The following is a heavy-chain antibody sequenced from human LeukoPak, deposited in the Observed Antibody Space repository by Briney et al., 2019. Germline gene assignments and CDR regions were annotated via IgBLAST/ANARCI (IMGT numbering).Heavy chain of an antibody. V-gene: IGHV1-18*01. CDR1: GYTFTSYG. D-gene: IGHD2-15*01. CDR2: ISAYNGNT. Sequence: ASVKVSCKASGYTFTSYGISWVRQAPGLGLEWMGWISAYNGNTNYAQRLQGRVTMTTDTSTSTAYMELRSLTSDDTAVYYCARVPSGGPFDYWGQGTLVTVSS. J-gene: IGHJ4*02. CDR3: ARVPSGGPFDY.